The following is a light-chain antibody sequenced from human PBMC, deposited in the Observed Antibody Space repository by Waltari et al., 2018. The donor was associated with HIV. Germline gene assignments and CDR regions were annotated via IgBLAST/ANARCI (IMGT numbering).Light chain of an antibody. Sequence: QSALTQPPSASGSPGQSVTMSCTGTTSDIGGYNYSSWYQQHPGKAPKLIMTEVTNRPSGVPDRFSGSKSGNTASLTVSGLQAEDEAHYYCSSYAPTNKFYVLFGGGTTLTVL. CDR3: SSYAPTNKFYVL. CDR2: EVT. CDR1: TSDIGGYNY. J-gene: IGLJ2*01. V-gene: IGLV2-8*01.